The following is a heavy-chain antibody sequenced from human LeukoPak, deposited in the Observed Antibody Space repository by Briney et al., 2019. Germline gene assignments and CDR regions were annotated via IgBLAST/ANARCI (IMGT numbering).Heavy chain of an antibody. CDR2: ISAYNGNT. CDR1: GYTFPSYG. D-gene: IGHD4-17*01. Sequence: ASVKVSCKASGYTFPSYGIRWVRQAPGQGLEWMGWISAYNGNTNYAQRLQDGVTNPPDTSTSTAYMELRSLRSDDTAVYYCARDDLHGDLDFDYWGQGTLVTVSS. CDR3: ARDDLHGDLDFDY. V-gene: IGHV1-18*04. J-gene: IGHJ4*02.